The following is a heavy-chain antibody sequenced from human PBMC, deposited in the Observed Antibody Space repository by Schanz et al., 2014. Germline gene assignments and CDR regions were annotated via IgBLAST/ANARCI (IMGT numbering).Heavy chain of an antibody. J-gene: IGHJ6*03. Sequence: QVQLQESGPGLVKPSQTLSLTCSVSGGSISSGSYYWNWIRQPAGKGLEWIGRVYTSGSTNYNPSLKSRLTIPLDTSKNQFSLKLRSVTAADTAVYYCARGGARRFPVVPDAIQGLRGHYYYYYLDVWGKGTTVTASS. D-gene: IGHD2-2*02. CDR1: GGSISSGSYY. CDR3: ARGGARRFPVVPDAIQGLRGHYYYYYLDV. CDR2: VYTSGST. V-gene: IGHV4-61*02.